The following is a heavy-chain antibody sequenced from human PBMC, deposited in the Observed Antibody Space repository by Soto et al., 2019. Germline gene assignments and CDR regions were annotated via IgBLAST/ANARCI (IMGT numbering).Heavy chain of an antibody. V-gene: IGHV4-30-2*06. D-gene: IGHD3-10*01. CDR2: IYYSGTT. CDR1: GGSLSSGTHS. J-gene: IGHJ5*02. CDR3: GRDGERGGFDP. Sequence: QLQLQESGSGLVKPSQTLSLTCAVSGGSLSSGTHSWNWIRQSPGTGLEWIAYIYYSGTTYYNPSLKSRVTLSIARSKNQFSLKMTSVTAADTAVYYCGRDGERGGFDPWGQGTLVTVSS.